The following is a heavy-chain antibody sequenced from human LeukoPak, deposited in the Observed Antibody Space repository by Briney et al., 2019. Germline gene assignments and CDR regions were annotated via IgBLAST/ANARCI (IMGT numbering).Heavy chain of an antibody. Sequence: PSETLSLTCAVYGGSFSGYYWSWIRQPPEKGLEWIGEINHSGSTNYNPSLKSRVTISVDTSKNQFSLKLSSVTAADTAVYYCARVGGYGTFDPWGQGTLVTVSS. J-gene: IGHJ5*02. CDR2: INHSGST. V-gene: IGHV4-34*01. D-gene: IGHD1-14*01. CDR3: ARVGGYGTFDP. CDR1: GGSFSGYY.